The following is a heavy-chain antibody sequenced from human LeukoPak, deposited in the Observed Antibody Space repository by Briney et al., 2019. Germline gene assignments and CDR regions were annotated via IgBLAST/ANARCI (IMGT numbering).Heavy chain of an antibody. J-gene: IGHJ4*02. CDR2: IYYSGST. Sequence: SETLSLTCTVSGGSISSYYWSWIRQPPGKGLEWIGYIYYSGSTNYNPSLKSRVTLSVDTSKNQFSLRLSSVTAADTAVYYCARLFGKIADYWGPGTLVTVSS. V-gene: IGHV4-59*01. D-gene: IGHD2-21*01. CDR1: GGSISSYY. CDR3: ARLFGKIADY.